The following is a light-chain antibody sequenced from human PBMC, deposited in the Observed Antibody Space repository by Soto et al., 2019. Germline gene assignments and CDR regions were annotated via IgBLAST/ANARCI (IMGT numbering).Light chain of an antibody. J-gene: IGLJ1*01. Sequence: QAARTHPASVSWSPGHSITISCTGSSNDIGAYKYVSWYQQYPGKAPKLIIFEVSNRPSGVSNRFSGSKSGNTASLTTAGLQAEDEADYHCSSYTTGSTLYVFGGGTKV. CDR3: SSYTTGSTLYV. V-gene: IGLV2-14*01. CDR1: SNDIGAYKY. CDR2: EVS.